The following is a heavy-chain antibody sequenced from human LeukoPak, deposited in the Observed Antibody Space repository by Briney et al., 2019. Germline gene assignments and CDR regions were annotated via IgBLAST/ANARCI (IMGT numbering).Heavy chain of an antibody. V-gene: IGHV4-31*03. J-gene: IGHJ3*02. D-gene: IGHD1-20*01. CDR3: ARQHFYNWNGVGAFDI. CDR2: IYYSGST. Sequence: SETLSLTCTVSGGSISSGGYYWSWIRQHPGKGLEWIGYIYYSGSTYYNPSLKSRVTISVDTSKNQFSLKLSSVTAADTAVYYCARQHFYNWNGVGAFDIWGQGTMVTVSS. CDR1: GGSISSGGYY.